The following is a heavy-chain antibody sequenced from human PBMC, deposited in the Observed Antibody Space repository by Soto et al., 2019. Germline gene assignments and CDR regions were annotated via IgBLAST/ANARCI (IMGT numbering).Heavy chain of an antibody. Sequence: GESLKISCQGSGYIFTSYWISWVRQMPGKGLEWMGRIDPSDSYTNYSPSFQGHVTMSTDKSMSTAYLQWSSLKASDTAMYYCARRYCSSTTCTRNYYAMDVWGQGTTVTVAS. J-gene: IGHJ6*02. D-gene: IGHD2-2*01. CDR2: IDPSDSYT. V-gene: IGHV5-10-1*01. CDR3: ARRYCSSTTCTRNYYAMDV. CDR1: GYIFTSYW.